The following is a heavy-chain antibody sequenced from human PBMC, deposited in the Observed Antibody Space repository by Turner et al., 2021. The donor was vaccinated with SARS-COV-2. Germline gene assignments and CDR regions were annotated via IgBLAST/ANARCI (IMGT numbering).Heavy chain of an antibody. V-gene: IGHV1-69*04. CDR3: ARVAFYYDSSGYYLDY. D-gene: IGHD3-22*01. CDR1: GGTFSSYA. CDR2: IIPILGIA. Sequence: QVQLLQSGAEVKKPGSSVKVSCKASGGTFSSYAISWGRQAPGQGLEWMGRIIPILGIANYAQKFQGRITITADKSTSTAYMELSSLRSEDTAVYYCARVAFYYDSSGYYLDYWGQGTLVTVSS. J-gene: IGHJ4*02.